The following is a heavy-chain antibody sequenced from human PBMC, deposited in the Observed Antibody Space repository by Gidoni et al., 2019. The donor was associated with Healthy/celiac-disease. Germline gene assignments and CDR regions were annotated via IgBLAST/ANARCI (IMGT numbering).Heavy chain of an antibody. V-gene: IGHV4-34*01. Sequence: QVQLQQWGAGLLKPSETLSLTCAVYGGSFSGYYWSWIRQPPGKGLEWIGEINHSGSTNYNPSLKSRVTISVDTSKNQFSLKLSSVTAADTAVYYCARLSMVRPFPPYYYYYYGMDVWGQGTTVTVSS. J-gene: IGHJ6*02. CDR1: GGSFSGYY. CDR3: ARLSMVRPFPPYYYYYYGMDV. D-gene: IGHD3-10*01. CDR2: INHSGST.